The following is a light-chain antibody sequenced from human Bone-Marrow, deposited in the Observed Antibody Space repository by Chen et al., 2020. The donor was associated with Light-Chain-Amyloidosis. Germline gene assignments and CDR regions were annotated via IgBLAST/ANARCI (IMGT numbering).Light chain of an antibody. J-gene: IGKJ1*01. V-gene: IGKV1-6*02. CDR1: QGIRND. CDR3: LQDYKYPRT. Sequence: AIQMTQSPSSLSASVGDRVTITCRASQGIRNDLGWYQQKPGKAPKLLIYAASSLQSGGPSRFSGTGSGTDFSLTISNLLPEDFATYYCLQDYKYPRTFGQGTKVEIK. CDR2: AAS.